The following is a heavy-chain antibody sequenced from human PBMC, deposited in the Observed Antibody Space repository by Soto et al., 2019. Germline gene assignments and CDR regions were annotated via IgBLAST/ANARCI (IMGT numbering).Heavy chain of an antibody. J-gene: IGHJ4*02. Sequence: QVHLQESGPGLVKPSQTLSLTCTVSGGPISSGGYYWSWIRQHPGKGLEWIGYIYYSAYTYYNASLRSRVTISLDTSQNQFSLKLSSVTAADTAVYYCAREPSIWGQGTLVTVSS. CDR1: GGPISSGGYY. V-gene: IGHV4-31*03. CDR2: IYYSAYT. CDR3: AREPSI.